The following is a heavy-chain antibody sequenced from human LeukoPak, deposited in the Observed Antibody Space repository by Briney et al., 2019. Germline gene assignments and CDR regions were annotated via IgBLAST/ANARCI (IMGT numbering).Heavy chain of an antibody. V-gene: IGHV4-59*01. CDR2: IYYSGST. CDR3: ARDRGSAGGFDF. Sequence: SETLSLTCTVSGGSISSYYWSWIRQPPGKGLEWIGYIYYSGSTNYNPSLKNRVTMSRDTSKNQLSLKLSSVTAADTAVYYCARDRGSAGGFDFWGQGALVTVSS. J-gene: IGHJ4*02. CDR1: GGSISSYY. D-gene: IGHD6-13*01.